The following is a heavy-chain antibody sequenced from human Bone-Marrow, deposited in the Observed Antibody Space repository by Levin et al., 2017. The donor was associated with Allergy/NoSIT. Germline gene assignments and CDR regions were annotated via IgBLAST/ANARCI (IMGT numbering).Heavy chain of an antibody. CDR3: ARSPYCLHSNCRLFHFDN. J-gene: IGHJ4*02. V-gene: IGHV2-5*02. Sequence: SGPTLVKPTQTLTLTCTFSGFSLSTAKMGVGWVRQPPNKALEWLALIYWDGDQRYNASLRDRLAITKDTSKAQVVLRMANMDPADTATYYCARSPYCLHSNCRLFHFDNWGPGTLVTVSS. CDR2: IYWDGDQ. CDR1: GFSLSTAKMG. D-gene: IGHD2-21*01.